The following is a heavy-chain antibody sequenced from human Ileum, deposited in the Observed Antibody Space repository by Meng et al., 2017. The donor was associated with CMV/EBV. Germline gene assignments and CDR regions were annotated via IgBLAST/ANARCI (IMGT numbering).Heavy chain of an antibody. J-gene: IGHJ4*02. CDR2: IYYNGST. D-gene: IGHD6-13*01. CDR1: AGSISSSSDTS. CDR3: ASWFSFIARTGISRVDY. V-gene: IGHV4-39*07. Sequence: ESGAAVGEPGRALCHPGSVSAGSISSSSDTSWGRVRQPPGKGLQWIVTIYYNGSTYSTPSLKSRVSISMDTTKNQFSLNMNAVTAADTAVYYCASWFSFIARTGISRVDYWGPGTLVTVSS.